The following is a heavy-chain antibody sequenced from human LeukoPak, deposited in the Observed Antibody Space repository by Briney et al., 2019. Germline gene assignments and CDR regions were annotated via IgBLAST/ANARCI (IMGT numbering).Heavy chain of an antibody. J-gene: IGHJ4*02. V-gene: IGHV3-53*01. D-gene: IGHD5-24*01. CDR3: ARDGAGYNFDY. CDR1: GFIVSSNY. CDR2: IYSGGST. Sequence: GGSLRLSCAASGFIVSSNYMSWVRQAPGKGLEWVSVIYSGGSTNYADSVKGRFTISRDISKNTLYLQMNSLRAEDTAVYYCARDGAGYNFDYWGQGTLVTVSS.